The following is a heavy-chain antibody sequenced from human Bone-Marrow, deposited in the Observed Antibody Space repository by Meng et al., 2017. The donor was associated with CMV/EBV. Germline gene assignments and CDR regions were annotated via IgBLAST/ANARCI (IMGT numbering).Heavy chain of an antibody. Sequence: GGSLRLSCAASGFTFSSYSMNWVRQAPGKGLEWVSSISSSSSYIYYADSVKGRFTISRDNAKNSLYLQMNSLRAEDTAVYYCVRRDSSNYFEDYWGQGTLVTVYS. V-gene: IGHV3-21*01. J-gene: IGHJ4*02. D-gene: IGHD4-11*01. CDR3: VRRDSSNYFEDY. CDR2: ISSSSSYI. CDR1: GFTFSSYS.